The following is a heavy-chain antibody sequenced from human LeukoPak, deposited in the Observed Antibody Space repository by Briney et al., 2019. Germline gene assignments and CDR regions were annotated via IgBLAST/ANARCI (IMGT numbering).Heavy chain of an antibody. CDR2: IDPSSTYI. CDR3: AKDIGYGDYYYYGMDV. CDR1: GFTFRSYS. J-gene: IGHJ6*02. Sequence: GGSLRLSCAASGFTFRSYSMNWVRQAPGKGLEWVSAIDPSSTYIYYADSVKGRFTISRDNAESSLYLQMNSLRAEVTALYYCAKDIGYGDYYYYGMDVWGQGTTVTVSS. D-gene: IGHD4-17*01. V-gene: IGHV3-21*04.